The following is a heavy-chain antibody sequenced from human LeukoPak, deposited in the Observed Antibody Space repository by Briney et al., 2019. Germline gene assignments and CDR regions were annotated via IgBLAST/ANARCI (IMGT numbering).Heavy chain of an antibody. D-gene: IGHD2-2*02. Sequence: GGSLRLSCAASGFTFSSYAMHWVRQAPGKGLEWVAVISYDGSNKYYADSVKGRFTISRDNSKNTLYLQMNSLRAEDTAVYYCNTREEVPAAIGYYFYYWGQGTLVTVSS. V-gene: IGHV3-30*01. CDR3: NTREEVPAAIGYYFYY. CDR1: GFTFSSYA. CDR2: ISYDGSNK. J-gene: IGHJ4*02.